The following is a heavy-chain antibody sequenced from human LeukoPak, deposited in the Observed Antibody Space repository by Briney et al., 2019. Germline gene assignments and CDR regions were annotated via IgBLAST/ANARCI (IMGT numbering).Heavy chain of an antibody. CDR1: GGSISSSNW. CDR2: IYHSGST. CDR3: ARRWIAAAGYSWFDP. V-gene: IGHV4-4*02. Sequence: PSGTLSLTCAVSGGSISSSNWWSWVRQPPGKGLEWIGEIYHSGSTNYNPSLKSRVTISVDKSKNQFSLKLSSVTAADTAVYYCARRWIAAAGYSWFDPWGQGTLVTVSS. J-gene: IGHJ5*02. D-gene: IGHD6-13*01.